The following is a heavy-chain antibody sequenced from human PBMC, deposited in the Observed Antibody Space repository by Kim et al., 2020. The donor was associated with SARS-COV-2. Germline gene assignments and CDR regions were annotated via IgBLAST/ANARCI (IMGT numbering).Heavy chain of an antibody. CDR1: GGTFSSYA. D-gene: IGHD3-10*01. V-gene: IGHV1-69*13. Sequence: SVKVSCKASGGTFSSYAISWVRQAPGQGLEWMGGIIPIFGTANYAQKFQGRVTITADESTSTAYMELSSLRSEDTAVYYCARDEWFGESDWGWFDPWGQGTLVTVSS. J-gene: IGHJ5*02. CDR3: ARDEWFGESDWGWFDP. CDR2: IIPIFGTA.